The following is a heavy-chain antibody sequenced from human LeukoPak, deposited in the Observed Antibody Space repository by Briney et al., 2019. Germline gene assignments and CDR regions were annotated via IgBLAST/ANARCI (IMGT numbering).Heavy chain of an antibody. D-gene: IGHD3-3*01. J-gene: IGHJ4*02. CDR2: IKQDGSEK. V-gene: IGHV3-7*01. Sequence: PGGSLRLSCAASGFTFSTYWMSWVRQAPGKGLEWVANIKQDGSEKYYVDSVKGRFTISRDNAKNSLYLQMNSLRAEDTAVYYCARDLGVYYDLWSAPDYWGQGTLVTVSS. CDR3: ARDLGVYYDLWSAPDY. CDR1: GFTFSTYW.